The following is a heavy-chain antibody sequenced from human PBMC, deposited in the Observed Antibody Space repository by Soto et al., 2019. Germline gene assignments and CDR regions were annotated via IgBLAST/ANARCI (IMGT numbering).Heavy chain of an antibody. D-gene: IGHD1-20*01. CDR2: IYYSGIT. CDR3: ARYKSNYYYGMDV. CDR1: GGSISSYY. V-gene: IGHV4-59*01. Sequence: SETLSLTFTVSGGSISSYYWSWIRQPPGKGLEWIGYIYYSGITNYNPSLKSRVTISVDTSKNQFSLKLSSVTAADTAVYYCARYKSNYYYGMDVWGQGTTVTVSS. J-gene: IGHJ6*02.